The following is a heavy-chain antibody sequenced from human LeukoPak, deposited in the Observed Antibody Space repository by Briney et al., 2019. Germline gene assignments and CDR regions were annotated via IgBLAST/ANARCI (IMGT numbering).Heavy chain of an antibody. Sequence: PGGSLRLSCAASGFTFSSYGMHWGRQAPGKGLEWVAVISYDGSNKYYADSVKGRFTISRDNSTNTLYLQMNSLRAEDTAVYYCATNTVVVTAQIPPYSYHYGMDVWGQGTTVTVSS. V-gene: IGHV3-30*03. D-gene: IGHD2-21*02. CDR1: GFTFSSYG. CDR2: ISYDGSNK. J-gene: IGHJ6*02. CDR3: ATNTVVVTAQIPPYSYHYGMDV.